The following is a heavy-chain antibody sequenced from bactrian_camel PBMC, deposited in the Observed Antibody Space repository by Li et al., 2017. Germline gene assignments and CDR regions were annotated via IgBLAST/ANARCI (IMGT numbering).Heavy chain of an antibody. V-gene: IGHV3S53*01. J-gene: IGHJ6*01. CDR1: GFIFSSCK. Sequence: QVQLVESGGGSVQARGSLKLSCEGSGFIFSSCKMGWYRQVPGKQRELFSTISSDGRTTWLLDSVKGRFTISRDNEKKKMYLRMNNLKIEDTAVYYCASERTNGQYCYGTRDFGYWGQGTQVTVS. CDR3: ASERTNGQYCYGTRDFGY. D-gene: IGHD1*01. CDR2: ISSDGRT.